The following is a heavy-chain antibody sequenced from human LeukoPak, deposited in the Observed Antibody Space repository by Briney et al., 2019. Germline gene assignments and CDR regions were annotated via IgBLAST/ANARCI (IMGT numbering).Heavy chain of an antibody. J-gene: IGHJ4*02. D-gene: IGHD3-22*01. Sequence: PGGSLRLSCAASGFIVSSNYMSWVRQAPRKGLEWVSIIYSGGSTYQADSVKGRFTVYRDNSKNTVYLQMSSLRAEDTAVYYCASNFESSGYYSYWGQGILVTVS. CDR3: ASNFESSGYYSY. CDR2: IYSGGST. V-gene: IGHV3-53*01. CDR1: GFIVSSNY.